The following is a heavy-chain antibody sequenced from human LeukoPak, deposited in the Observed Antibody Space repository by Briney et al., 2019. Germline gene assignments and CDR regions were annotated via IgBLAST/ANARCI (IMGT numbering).Heavy chain of an antibody. CDR2: INPNSGGT. CDR3: ARGPPYSSSLNWFDP. V-gene: IGHV1-2*06. CDR1: GYTFTGYY. J-gene: IGHJ5*02. D-gene: IGHD6-13*01. Sequence: GASVKVSCKASGYTFTGYYMHWVRQAPGQGLEWMGRINPNSGGTNYAQKFQGRVTMTRDTSISTVYMEVSRLRSDDTAVYYCARGPPYSSSLNWFDPWGQGTQVTVSS.